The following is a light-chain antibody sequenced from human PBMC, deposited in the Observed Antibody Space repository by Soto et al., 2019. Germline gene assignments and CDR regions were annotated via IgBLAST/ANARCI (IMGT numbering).Light chain of an antibody. CDR1: SSNIGSNY. Sequence: QSLLAQPPSASGTPGQRVTISCSGSSSNIGSNYVYWYQQLPGTAPKLLIYRNNQRPSGVPDRFSGSKSGTSASLAISGLRSEDEADYYGAAWDDSMSAVVFGTGTKVTVL. V-gene: IGLV1-47*01. CDR3: AAWDDSMSAVV. J-gene: IGLJ1*01. CDR2: RNN.